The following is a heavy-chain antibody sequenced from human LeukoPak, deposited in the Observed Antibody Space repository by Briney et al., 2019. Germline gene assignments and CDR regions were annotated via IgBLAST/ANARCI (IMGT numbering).Heavy chain of an antibody. CDR1: VESFSGHY. CDR3: ARINTYSDFRSGQAGGYMGV. V-gene: IGHV4-34*01. CDR2: INHSGST. D-gene: IGHD3-3*01. Sequence: SETLSLTCAVYVESFSGHYWSWIRQPPGKGLEWIGEINHSGSTNYNASLKSRVTMSVDTSKNQFSLKLSSLTAADTAVYYCARINTYSDFRSGQAGGYMGVWGKGTTVTVSS. J-gene: IGHJ6*03.